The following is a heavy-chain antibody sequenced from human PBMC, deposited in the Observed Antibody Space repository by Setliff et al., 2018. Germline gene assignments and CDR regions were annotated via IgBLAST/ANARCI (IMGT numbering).Heavy chain of an antibody. J-gene: IGHJ6*03. Sequence: PSETLSLTCSVLGDSLSSGTQYWAWIRQPPGKGLEWVGNINYSGSTYYNPSLKSRVTMSVDASKNQVSLKVTSVTAEDTAVYYCAKVDIDYIMTRDNTWQYFFYMDVWGRGTKVTVSS. CDR3: AKVDIDYIMTRDNTWQYFFYMDV. CDR1: GDSLSSGTQY. D-gene: IGHD5-12*01. CDR2: INYSGST. V-gene: IGHV4-39*01.